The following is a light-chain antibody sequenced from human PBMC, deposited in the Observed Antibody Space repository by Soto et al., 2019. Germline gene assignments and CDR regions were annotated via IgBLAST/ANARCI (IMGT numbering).Light chain of an antibody. CDR3: HQTGCSVWA. V-gene: IGKV3-20*01. CDR2: DTS. CDR1: QYVSTSY. J-gene: IGKJ1*01. Sequence: EIVLTQSPGTLSLSPGERATLSCRASQYVSTSYFAWYQQRSGQAPRRLIYDTSTRATGNPDSVSGSGSWTDFTRTIDGLEPEDFAVYFCHQTGCSVWAFGQGTSVEVK.